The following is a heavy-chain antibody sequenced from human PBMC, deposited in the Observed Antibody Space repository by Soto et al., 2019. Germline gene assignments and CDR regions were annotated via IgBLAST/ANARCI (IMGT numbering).Heavy chain of an antibody. Sequence: SETLSLTCTVSGGSISSNNFYWAWIRQPPGKGLEWIGSIYYSGSTYYNPSLKSRVTISVDTSKNQFSLKLSSVTAADTAVYYCARHVGTAAPYPTLHYFYGMDVRGQGTTVTVSS. D-gene: IGHD6-13*01. J-gene: IGHJ6*02. CDR2: IYYSGST. CDR1: GGSISSNNFY. CDR3: ARHVGTAAPYPTLHYFYGMDV. V-gene: IGHV4-39*01.